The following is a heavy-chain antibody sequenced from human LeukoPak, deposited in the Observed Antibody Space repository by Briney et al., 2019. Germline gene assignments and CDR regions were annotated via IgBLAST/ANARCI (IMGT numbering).Heavy chain of an antibody. Sequence: SETLSLTCTVSGGSISSYYWSWIRQPPGKGLEWIGYIYYSGSTNYNPSLKSRVTISVDTSTNQFSLKLSSVTAADTAVYYCARAPIVGATVHYYGMDVWGQGTTVTVSS. J-gene: IGHJ6*02. V-gene: IGHV4-59*12. CDR1: GGSISSYY. CDR3: ARAPIVGATVHYYGMDV. D-gene: IGHD1-26*01. CDR2: IYYSGST.